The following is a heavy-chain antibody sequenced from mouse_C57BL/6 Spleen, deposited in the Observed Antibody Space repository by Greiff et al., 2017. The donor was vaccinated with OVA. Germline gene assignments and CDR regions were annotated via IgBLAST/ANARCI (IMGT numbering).Heavy chain of an antibody. CDR1: GYTFTSYW. Sequence: QVQLQQSGAELVMPGASVKLSCKASGYTFTSYWMHWVKQRPGQGLEWIGEIDPSDSYTNYNQKFKGKSTLTVDKSSSTAYMQLSSLTSEDSAVYYCARADYYGSRGGPWAMYYWGQGTSGTVSS. J-gene: IGHJ4*01. CDR3: ARADYYGSRGGPWAMYY. D-gene: IGHD1-1*01. V-gene: IGHV1-69*01. CDR2: IDPSDSYT.